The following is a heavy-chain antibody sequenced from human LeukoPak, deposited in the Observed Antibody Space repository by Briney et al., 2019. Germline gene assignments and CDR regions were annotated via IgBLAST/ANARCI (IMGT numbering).Heavy chain of an antibody. V-gene: IGHV4-59*05. CDR3: ARTPTMIVVVRD. Sequence: AGGSLRLSCAASGFTVSSNYMSWVRQAPGKGLEWIGSIYYSGSTYYNPSLKSRVTISVDTSKNQFSLKLSSVTAADTAVYYCARTPTMIVVVRDWGQGTLVTVSS. CDR2: IYYSGST. CDR1: GFTVSSNY. D-gene: IGHD3-22*01. J-gene: IGHJ4*02.